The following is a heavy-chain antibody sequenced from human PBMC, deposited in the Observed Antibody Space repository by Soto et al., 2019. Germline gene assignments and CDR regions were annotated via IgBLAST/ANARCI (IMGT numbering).Heavy chain of an antibody. J-gene: IGHJ3*02. CDR2: ISSSSSTI. CDR1: GFTFSSYS. D-gene: IGHD1-26*01. Sequence: GGSLRLSCAASGFTFSSYSMNWVRQAPGKGLEWVSYISSSSSTIYYADSVKGRFTISRDNAKNSLYLQMNSLRDEDTAVYYCARGGRRSGSYADAFDIWGQGTMVTVSS. CDR3: ARGGRRSGSYADAFDI. V-gene: IGHV3-48*02.